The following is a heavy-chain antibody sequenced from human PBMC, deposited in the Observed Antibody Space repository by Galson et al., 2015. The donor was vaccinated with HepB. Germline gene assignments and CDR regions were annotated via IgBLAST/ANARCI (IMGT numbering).Heavy chain of an antibody. CDR2: IRYDGSNK. J-gene: IGHJ3*02. CDR3: AKDQFISGQPDDAFDI. Sequence: SLRLSCAASGFTFSSYGMHWVRQAPGKGLEWVAFIRYDGSNKYYADSVKGRFTISRDNSKNTLYPQMNSLRAEDTAVYYCAKDQFISGQPDDAFDIWGQGTMVTVSS. V-gene: IGHV3-30*02. CDR1: GFTFSSYG. D-gene: IGHD1-20*01.